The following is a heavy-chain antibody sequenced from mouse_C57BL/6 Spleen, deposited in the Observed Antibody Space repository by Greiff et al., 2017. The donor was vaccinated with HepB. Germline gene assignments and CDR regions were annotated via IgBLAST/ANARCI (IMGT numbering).Heavy chain of an antibody. CDR2: FHPYNDDT. Sequence: VQLPHSGAELVKPGASVKMSCKASGYTFTTYPIEWMKQNHGKSLEWIGNFHPYNDDTKYNEKFKGKATLTVEKSSSAVYLELSRLTSDDSAVYYCARNYYSNYEGYFDYWGQGTTLTVSS. V-gene: IGHV1-47*01. D-gene: IGHD2-5*01. J-gene: IGHJ2*01. CDR1: GYTFTTYP. CDR3: ARNYYSNYEGYFDY.